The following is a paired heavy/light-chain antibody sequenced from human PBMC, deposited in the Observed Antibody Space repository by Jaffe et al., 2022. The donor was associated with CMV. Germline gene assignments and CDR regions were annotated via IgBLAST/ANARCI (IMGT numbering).Light chain of an antibody. CDR2: KAS. V-gene: IGKV1-5*03. CDR3: QQYNSYSRYT. Sequence: DIQMTQSPSTLSASVGDRVTITCRASQSISSWLAWYQQKSGKAPKLLIYKASSLESGVPSRFSGGGSETEFTLTISSLQPDDFATYYCQQYNSYSRYTFGQGTKLEIK. CDR1: QSISSW. J-gene: IGKJ2*01.
Heavy chain of an antibody. D-gene: IGHD2-21*02. Sequence: EVLLVESGGDLVQPGESLRLSCAASGFTFGVYEMNWVRQAPGKGLEWISYIESGGGTTYYADSVKGRFTISRDNAKNSLYLQMSSLRGDDTAFYYCARGRACSGGACFYDYWGQGTLVTVSS. V-gene: IGHV3-48*03. CDR3: ARGRACSGGACFYDY. CDR1: GFTFGVYE. J-gene: IGHJ4*02. CDR2: IESGGGTT.